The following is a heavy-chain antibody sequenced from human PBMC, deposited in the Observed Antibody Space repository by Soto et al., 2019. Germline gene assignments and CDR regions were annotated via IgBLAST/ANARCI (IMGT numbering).Heavy chain of an antibody. Sequence: QLQLQESGPGLVKPSETLSLTCTVSGGSISSSSYYWGWIRQPPGKGLEWIGSIYYSGSTYYNPSLKSRVTISVDTSKNQFSLKLSSVTAADTAVYYCARRVGTGGYYYTDVWGKGTTVTVSS. D-gene: IGHD1-26*01. CDR1: GGSISSSSYY. CDR3: ARRVGTGGYYYTDV. J-gene: IGHJ6*03. CDR2: IYYSGST. V-gene: IGHV4-39*01.